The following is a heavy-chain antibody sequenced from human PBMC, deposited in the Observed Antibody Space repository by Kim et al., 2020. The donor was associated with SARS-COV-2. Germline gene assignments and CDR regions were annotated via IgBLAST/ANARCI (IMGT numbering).Heavy chain of an antibody. Sequence: GGSLRLSCVASGFSFSTYWMSWVRQAPGKGLEWVANIKQDGSEKYYVDSVKGRFTISRDNAKNSLHLQMNSLRAEDTAVYYCATGIAFDIWVQGPMVTVS. CDR3: ATGIAFDI. CDR1: GFSFSTYW. CDR2: IKQDGSEK. J-gene: IGHJ3*02. V-gene: IGHV3-7*01.